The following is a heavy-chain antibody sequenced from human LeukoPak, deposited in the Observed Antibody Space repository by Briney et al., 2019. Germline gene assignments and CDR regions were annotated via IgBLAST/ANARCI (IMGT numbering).Heavy chain of an antibody. CDR1: GFTFDDYA. CDR3: AKGGGFWSGYYYYMDV. J-gene: IGHJ6*03. D-gene: IGHD3-3*01. Sequence: GRSLRLSCAASGFTFDDYAMHWVRQAPGKGLEWVSGISWNSGSIGYADSVKGRFTISRDNAKNSLYLQMNSLRAEDMALYYCAKGGGFWSGYYYYMDVWGKGTTVTVSS. CDR2: ISWNSGSI. V-gene: IGHV3-9*03.